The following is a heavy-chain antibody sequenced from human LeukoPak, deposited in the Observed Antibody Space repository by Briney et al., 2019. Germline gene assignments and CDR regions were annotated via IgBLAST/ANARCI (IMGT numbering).Heavy chain of an antibody. V-gene: IGHV4-31*03. J-gene: IGHJ4*02. CDR2: IYYSGSA. Sequence: PSQTLSLTCSVSGGAIGSDGYYWNWIRQHPGKGLEWIGYIYYSGSASYNPYLKSRVTISVDTSKNQFSLRLSSVTAADTAVYYCARGSYYGFSGDSWGQGSLVTVSS. D-gene: IGHD3-10*01. CDR3: ARGSYYGFSGDS. CDR1: GGAIGSDGYY.